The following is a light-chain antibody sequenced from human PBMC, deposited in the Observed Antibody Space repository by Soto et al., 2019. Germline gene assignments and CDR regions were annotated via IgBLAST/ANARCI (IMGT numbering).Light chain of an antibody. J-gene: IGKJ2*01. Sequence: DILMTQSPSSLFASVGDRVTITCQASQDITNHLNWYQQKPGKAPNLLIYDASNLETGVPSRFRGSGSGTDFTFIISSLQPEDFATYYLQHYHNYMYTFGQGTNLE. V-gene: IGKV1-33*01. CDR1: QDITNH. CDR2: DAS. CDR3: QHYHNYMYT.